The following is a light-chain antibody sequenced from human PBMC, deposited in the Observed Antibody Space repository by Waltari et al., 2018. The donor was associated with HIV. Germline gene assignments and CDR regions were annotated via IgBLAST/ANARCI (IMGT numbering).Light chain of an antibody. Sequence: DIQMTQSPSSLSASVGDRVTITCQASQDISNYVNWYQQKPGKAPKFLIYDASNLSEGVPSRFSGSGSGTDFTFTINSVQPEDIASYFCQQYDTLPFTFGRETKVDI. CDR1: QDISNY. J-gene: IGKJ4*01. CDR2: DAS. CDR3: QQYDTLPFT. V-gene: IGKV1-33*01.